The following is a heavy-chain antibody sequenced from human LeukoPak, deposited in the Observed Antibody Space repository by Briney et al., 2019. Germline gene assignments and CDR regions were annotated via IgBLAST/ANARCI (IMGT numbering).Heavy chain of an antibody. CDR2: ISAYNGDT. Sequence: ASVKVSCKASGDTFTSYAISWVRQAPGQGLEWMGWISAYNGDTNYAQKLQGRVTLTTDTSTSTAYMELRSLRSGDTAVYYCARDQGAYYYYMDVWGKGTTVTVSS. CDR1: GDTFTSYA. D-gene: IGHD3-16*01. J-gene: IGHJ6*03. CDR3: ARDQGAYYYYMDV. V-gene: IGHV1-18*01.